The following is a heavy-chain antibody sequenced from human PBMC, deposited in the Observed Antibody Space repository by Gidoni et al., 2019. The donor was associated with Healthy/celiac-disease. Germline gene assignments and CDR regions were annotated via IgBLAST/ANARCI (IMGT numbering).Heavy chain of an antibody. J-gene: IGHJ4*02. D-gene: IGHD3-22*01. CDR1: GFTFSSYA. V-gene: IGHV3-23*01. CDR2: ISGSGGST. Sequence: EVQLLESGGGLVQPGGSLRLSCAASGFTFSSYAMSWVRQAPGKGLEWVSAISGSGGSTYYADSVKGRFTISRDNSKNTLYLQMNSLRAEDTAVYYCAKDDDYYDSSGYFDLDYWGQGTLVTVSS. CDR3: AKDDDYYDSSGYFDLDY.